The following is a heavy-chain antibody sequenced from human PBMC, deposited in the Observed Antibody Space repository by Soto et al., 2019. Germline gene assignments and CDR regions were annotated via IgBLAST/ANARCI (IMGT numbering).Heavy chain of an antibody. CDR3: ASTSHYIPAFDI. J-gene: IGHJ3*02. Sequence: QVQLVQSGAEVKKPGSSVKVSCKASGGTFSSYAISWVRQAPGQGLEWMGGIIPIFGTANYAQKFQGRVTITADESKRTASLELRSLRSEDTAVYYCASTSHYIPAFDIWGQGTMVTVSS. CDR2: IIPIFGTA. CDR1: GGTFSSYA. D-gene: IGHD1-26*01. V-gene: IGHV1-69*12.